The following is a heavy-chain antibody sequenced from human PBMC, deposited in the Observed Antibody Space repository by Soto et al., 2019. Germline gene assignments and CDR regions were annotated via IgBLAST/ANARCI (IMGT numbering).Heavy chain of an antibody. CDR3: ARVRGIVATISSYYYYGMDV. D-gene: IGHD5-12*01. J-gene: IGHJ6*02. CDR2: IYYSGST. Sequence: PSETLSLTCTVSGGSISTYYWTWIRQPPGKGLEWIGYIYYSGSTYYNPSLKSRVTISVDTSKNQFSLKLSSVTAADTGVYYCARVRGIVATISSYYYYGMDVWGQGTTVTVSS. V-gene: IGHV4-59*06. CDR1: GGSISTYY.